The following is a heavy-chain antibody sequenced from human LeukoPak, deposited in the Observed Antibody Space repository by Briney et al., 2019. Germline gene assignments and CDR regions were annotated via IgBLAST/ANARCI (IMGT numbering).Heavy chain of an antibody. CDR2: IIPIFGTA. CDR3: AGGADVGLYTFDY. J-gene: IGHJ4*02. CDR1: GGTFSSYA. D-gene: IGHD2-2*02. V-gene: IGHV1-69*13. Sequence: SVKVSCKASGGTFSSYAISWVRQAPGQGLEWMGGIIPIFGTANYAQKFQGRVTITADESTSTGYMELSSLRSEDTAVYYCAGGADVGLYTFDYWGQGTLVTVSS.